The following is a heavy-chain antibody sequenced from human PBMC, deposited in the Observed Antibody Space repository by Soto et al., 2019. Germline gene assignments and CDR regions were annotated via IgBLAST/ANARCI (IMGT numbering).Heavy chain of an antibody. J-gene: IGHJ6*02. Sequence: PGGSLRLSCAASGFTFSSYGMHWVRQAPGKGLEWVAVISSDGSNKNYADSVKGRFTISRDNSKNTLYLQMNSLGAEDTAVYNCARDYYGSGSYYTPAQYGLGVWGQGTTVTVSS. D-gene: IGHD3-10*01. CDR3: ARDYYGSGSYYTPAQYGLGV. CDR1: GFTFSSYG. V-gene: IGHV3-30*03. CDR2: ISSDGSNK.